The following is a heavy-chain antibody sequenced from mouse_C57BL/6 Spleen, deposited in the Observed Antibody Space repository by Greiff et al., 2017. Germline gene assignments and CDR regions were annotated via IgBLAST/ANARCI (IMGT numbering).Heavy chain of an antibody. Sequence: QVQLQQPGAELVMPGASVKLSCKASGYTFTSYWMHWVKQRPGQGLEWIGEIDPSASYTNYNQKFKGKSTLTVDKSSSTAYMQLSSLTSEDSAVYYCARGLRLQDYAMDYWGQGTSVTVSS. V-gene: IGHV1-69*01. CDR1: GYTFTSYW. CDR2: IDPSASYT. CDR3: ARGLRLQDYAMDY. D-gene: IGHD3-2*02. J-gene: IGHJ4*01.